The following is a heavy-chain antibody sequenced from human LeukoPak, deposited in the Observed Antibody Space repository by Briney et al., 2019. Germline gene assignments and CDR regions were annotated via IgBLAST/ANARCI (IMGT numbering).Heavy chain of an antibody. J-gene: IGHJ4*02. CDR2: ISGSSSYI. Sequence: PGGSLRLSCAASGFTFSSYSMNWVRQAPGKGLEWVSSISGSSSYIYYADSVKGRFTISRDNSKNTLYLQMNSLRAEDTAVYYCAKSFGPVIAAADTGADWGQGILVTVSS. V-gene: IGHV3-21*04. CDR3: AKSFGPVIAAADTGAD. D-gene: IGHD6-13*01. CDR1: GFTFSSYS.